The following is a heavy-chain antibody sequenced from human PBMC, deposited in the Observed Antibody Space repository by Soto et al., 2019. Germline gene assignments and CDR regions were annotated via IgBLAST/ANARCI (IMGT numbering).Heavy chain of an antibody. D-gene: IGHD3-22*01. V-gene: IGHV4-34*01. CDR2: INHSGGV. CDR3: STRAYDTNGYYRFDP. J-gene: IGHJ5*01. Sequence: PXATLSLTCAVYGGSFSGHSWTWIRQSAGKGLEWIGDINHSGGVNYSPSLKSRVTISLDTSKNQFSLTLSAVTAADTAKYYCSTRAYDTNGYYRFDPWGQGTLVTVSS. CDR1: GGSFSGHS.